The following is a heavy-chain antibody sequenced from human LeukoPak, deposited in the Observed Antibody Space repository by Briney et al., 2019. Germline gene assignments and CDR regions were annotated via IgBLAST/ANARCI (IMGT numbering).Heavy chain of an antibody. CDR1: GGTFSTYA. CDR3: ARVFARSGEISGSYYYY. D-gene: IGHD1-26*01. Sequence: GASVKVSCKASGGTFSTYAINWVRQAPGQGLEWMGGIIPIFGTASYAQKFQGRVTITTDESTSTAYMELSSLRSEDTAVYYCARVFARSGEISGSYYYYWGQGTLVTVSS. CDR2: IIPIFGTA. V-gene: IGHV1-69*05. J-gene: IGHJ4*02.